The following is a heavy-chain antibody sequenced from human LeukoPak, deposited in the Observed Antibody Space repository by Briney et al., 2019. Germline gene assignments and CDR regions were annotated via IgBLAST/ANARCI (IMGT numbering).Heavy chain of an antibody. V-gene: IGHV1-69*05. CDR1: GGTFSSYA. J-gene: IGHJ4*02. Sequence: SVKVSCKASGGTFSSYAISWVRQAPGQGLEWMGGIIPIFGTANYAQKFQGRVTITTDESTSTAYMELSSLRSGDTAVYYCARGEQLGELEFDYWGQGTLVTVSS. CDR3: ARGEQLGELEFDY. D-gene: IGHD1-7*01. CDR2: IIPIFGTA.